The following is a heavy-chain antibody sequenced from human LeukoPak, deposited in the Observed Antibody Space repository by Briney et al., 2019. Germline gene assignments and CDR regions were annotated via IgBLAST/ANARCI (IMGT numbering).Heavy chain of an antibody. Sequence: PGGSLRLSCAASGSTVSTNCMTWVRQAPGKGLGWVSTIYSGGTTYYADSVMGRFTISRHNSRNTLYLQMNSLRAEDTAVYYCARVDTVMAYYFDLWGQGTLVTVSS. CDR3: ARVDTVMAYYFDL. V-gene: IGHV3-53*04. D-gene: IGHD5-18*01. CDR1: GSTVSTNC. CDR2: IYSGGTT. J-gene: IGHJ4*02.